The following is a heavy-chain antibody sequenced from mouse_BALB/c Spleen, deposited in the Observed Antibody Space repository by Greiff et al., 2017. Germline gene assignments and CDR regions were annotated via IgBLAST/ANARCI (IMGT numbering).Heavy chain of an antibody. J-gene: IGHJ2*01. CDR1: GFNIKDYY. D-gene: IGHD3-1*01. Sequence: VQLQQSGAELVRSGASVKLSCTASGFNIKDYYMHWVKQRPEQGLEWIGWIDPENGDTEYAPKFQGKATMTADTSSNTAYLQLSSLTSEDTAVYYCNAYARGFSHMDYWGQGTTLTVSS. CDR3: NAYARGFSHMDY. V-gene: IGHV14-4*02. CDR2: IDPENGDT.